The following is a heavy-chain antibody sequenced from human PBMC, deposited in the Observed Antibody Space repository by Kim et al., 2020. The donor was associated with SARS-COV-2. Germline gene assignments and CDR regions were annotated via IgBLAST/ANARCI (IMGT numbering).Heavy chain of an antibody. CDR2: ISGSGGST. V-gene: IGHV3-23*01. J-gene: IGHJ4*02. CDR3: AKDGWGGYCSGGSCSTGAY. D-gene: IGHD2-15*01. CDR1: GFTFSSYA. Sequence: GGSLRLSCAASGFTFSSYAMSWVRQAPGKGLEWVSAISGSGGSTYYADSVKGRFTISRDNSKNTLYLQMNSLRAEDTAVYYCAKDGWGGYCSGGSCSTGAYWGQGTLVTVSS.